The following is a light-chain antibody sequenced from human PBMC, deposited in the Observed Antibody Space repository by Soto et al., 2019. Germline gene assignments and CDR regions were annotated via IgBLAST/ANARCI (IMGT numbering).Light chain of an antibody. CDR1: QSISGY. V-gene: IGKV1-39*01. CDR3: QQSHSTPLT. CDR2: AAA. J-gene: IGKJ4*01. Sequence: DIQMTQSPSSLSASVGDRVTITCRASQSISGYLNWYQQKPGKAPKLLIYAAASLQSGVPSRFGGSGSGTDFTLSISSLQPEDFATYYCQQSHSTPLTFGGGTKVEIK.